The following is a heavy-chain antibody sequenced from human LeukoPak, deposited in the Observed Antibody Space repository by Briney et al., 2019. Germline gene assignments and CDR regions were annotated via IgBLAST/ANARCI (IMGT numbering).Heavy chain of an antibody. V-gene: IGHV3-7*01. CDR3: ARDVFPFGTPFDY. Sequence: GGSLRLSCVVSGFTFSNYWMSWVRQAPGKGLEWVANIKQDGSEKYYVDSVKGRFTISRDNSKNSLYLQMNSLRADDTAVCYCARDVFPFGTPFDYWGQGTLVTVSS. CDR1: GFTFSNYW. CDR2: IKQDGSEK. J-gene: IGHJ4*02. D-gene: IGHD3-10*01.